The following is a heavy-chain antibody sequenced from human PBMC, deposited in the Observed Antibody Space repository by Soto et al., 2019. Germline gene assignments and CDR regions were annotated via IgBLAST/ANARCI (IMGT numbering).Heavy chain of an antibody. Sequence: QVQVVESGGGVVQPGRSLRLSCTASGFTFSTFAFHWVRQTPGKGPEWVTAISYNGINIYYADSVKGRFTISRDNSKNTLYLQMNSLRAEDTARYYCARAGAVASSWYFDLWGRGTLVTVSS. CDR3: ARAGAVASSWYFDL. CDR1: GFTFSTFA. CDR2: ISYNGINI. V-gene: IGHV3-30-3*01. D-gene: IGHD6-19*01. J-gene: IGHJ2*01.